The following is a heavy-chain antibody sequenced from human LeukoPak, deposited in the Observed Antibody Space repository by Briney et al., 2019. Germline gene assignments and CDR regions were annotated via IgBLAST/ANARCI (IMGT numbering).Heavy chain of an antibody. V-gene: IGHV1-3*03. CDR1: GYTFTSYD. D-gene: IGHD3-10*01. CDR2: INAGNGNT. J-gene: IGHJ4*02. Sequence: ASVKVSCKASGYTFTSYDINWVRQAPGQRLEWMGWINAGNGNTKYSQEFQGRVTITRDTSASTAYMELSSLRSEDMAVYYCARGPTGVIITSPPFDYWGQGTLVTVSS. CDR3: ARGPTGVIITSPPFDY.